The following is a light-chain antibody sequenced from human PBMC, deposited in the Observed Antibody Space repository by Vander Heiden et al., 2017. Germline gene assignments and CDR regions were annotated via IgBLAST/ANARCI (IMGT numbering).Light chain of an antibody. V-gene: IGLV2-8*01. Sequence: QSALTQPPSASGSPGQSVTISCTGTSGVVGRYDFVSWYQQHPGEAPKLIISEVTKRPSGVPHRFSGSKSGNTASLTVSGLQAEDEADYYCSSYAGTNNYVFGTGTWVTVL. CDR3: SSYAGTNNYV. CDR2: EVT. CDR1: SGVVGRYDF. J-gene: IGLJ1*01.